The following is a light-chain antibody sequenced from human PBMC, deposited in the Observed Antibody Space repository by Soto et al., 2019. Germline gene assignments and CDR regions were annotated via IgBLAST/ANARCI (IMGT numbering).Light chain of an antibody. J-gene: IGKJ1*01. CDR2: GTS. CDR3: HQFQNSPWT. Sequence: EIVLTQSPGTLSLSPGERATLSCRASQSVSNSGLSWYQQKPGQAPRLLIFGTSSRATGIPDRFSGSGSGTHFTLTINRLEPENVAVYYCHQFQNSPWTFGQGTKVDIK. V-gene: IGKV3-20*01. CDR1: QSVSNSG.